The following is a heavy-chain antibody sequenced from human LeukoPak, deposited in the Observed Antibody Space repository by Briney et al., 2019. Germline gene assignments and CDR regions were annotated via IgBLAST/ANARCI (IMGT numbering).Heavy chain of an antibody. CDR1: GYTFTGYY. D-gene: IGHD5-24*01. J-gene: IGHJ3*02. V-gene: IGHV1-46*01. CDR2: INPSGSST. Sequence: ASVKVSCKASGYTFTGYYMHWVRQAPGQGLEWMGLINPSGSSTIYAQKFQGRVTMTRDMSTSTVYMELSSLKSEDTAVYYCAGVRDGYNDAYDIWGQGTMVTVSS. CDR3: AGVRDGYNDAYDI.